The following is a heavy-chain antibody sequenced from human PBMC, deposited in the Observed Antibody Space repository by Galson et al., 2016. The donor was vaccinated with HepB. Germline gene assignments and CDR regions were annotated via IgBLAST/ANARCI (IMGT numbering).Heavy chain of an antibody. CDR1: GFTFSSHW. V-gene: IGHV3-30-3*01. CDR3: ARDFKLGAPDYMDV. CDR2: ISKTGDTT. J-gene: IGHJ6*03. Sequence: SCAASGFTFSSHWMHWVRPAPGKGLDWVAVISKTGDTTFYGDSVKGRFTISRDNSKNTVDLQIHSLRSEDAAVYFCARDFKLGAPDYMDVWGKGTTVTVS. D-gene: IGHD1-26*01.